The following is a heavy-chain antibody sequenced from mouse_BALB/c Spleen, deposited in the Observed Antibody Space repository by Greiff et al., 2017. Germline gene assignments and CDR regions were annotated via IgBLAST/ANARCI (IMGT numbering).Heavy chain of an antibody. Sequence: EVHLVESGGDLVKPGGSLKLSCAASGFTFSSYGMSWVRQTPDKRLEWVATISSGGSYTYYPDSVKGRFTISRDNAKNTLYLQMSSLKSEDTAMYYCARLMGYYAMDYWGQGTSVTVSS. CDR3: ARLMGYYAMDY. CDR1: GFTFSSYG. J-gene: IGHJ4*01. V-gene: IGHV5-6*01. CDR2: ISSGGSYT. D-gene: IGHD1-1*02.